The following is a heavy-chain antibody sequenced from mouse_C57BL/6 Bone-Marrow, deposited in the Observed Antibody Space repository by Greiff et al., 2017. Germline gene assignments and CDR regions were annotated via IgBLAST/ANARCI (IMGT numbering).Heavy chain of an antibody. CDR3: ARYTTVVERDWYFEV. CDR1: GYSFTDYN. CDR2: INPNYGTT. D-gene: IGHD1-1*01. V-gene: IGHV1-39*01. J-gene: IGHJ1*03. Sequence: EVKLQESGPELVKPGASVKISCKASGYSFTDYNMNWVKQSNGKSLEWIGVINPNYGTTNYNQKFKGKATLTVDQSSSTAYMQLNSLTSEDSAVYYCARYTTVVERDWYFEVWGTGTTVTVSS.